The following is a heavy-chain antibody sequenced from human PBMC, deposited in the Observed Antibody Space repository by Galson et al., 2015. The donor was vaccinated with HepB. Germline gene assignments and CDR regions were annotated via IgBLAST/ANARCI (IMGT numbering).Heavy chain of an antibody. D-gene: IGHD3-3*01. CDR3: ARDANPRTIYYYCYYLDV. Sequence: SVKVSCKASGYTFAGYYLHWVRQAPGQGLERMGWINPNNGGTNYAQKFQGRVTMTRDTSISTVYMELSRLRSDDTAVYYCARDANPRTIYYYCYYLDVWGKGTTVTVSS. J-gene: IGHJ6*03. V-gene: IGHV1-2*02. CDR2: INPNNGGT. CDR1: GYTFAGYY.